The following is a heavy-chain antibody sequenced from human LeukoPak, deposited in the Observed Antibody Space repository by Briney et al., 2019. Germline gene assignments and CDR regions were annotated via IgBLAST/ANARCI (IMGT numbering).Heavy chain of an antibody. J-gene: IGHJ5*02. D-gene: IGHD3-9*01. CDR1: GGTFSSYA. CDR2: IIPIFGTA. V-gene: IGHV1-69*05. CDR3: ARTYYDILTGYDLDDGWFDP. Sequence: GASVKVSCKASGGTFSSYAISWVRQAPGQGLEWMGGIIPIFGTANYAQKFQGRVTMTIDTSTSTAYMELRSLRSDDTAMYYCARTYYDILTGYDLDDGWFDPWGQGTLVTVSS.